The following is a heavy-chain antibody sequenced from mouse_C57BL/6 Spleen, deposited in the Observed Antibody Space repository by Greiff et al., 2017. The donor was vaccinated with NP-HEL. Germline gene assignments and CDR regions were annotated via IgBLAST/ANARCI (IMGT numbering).Heavy chain of an antibody. CDR2: IYPGSGNT. CDR3: ARDVFITTVGFAY. J-gene: IGHJ3*01. V-gene: IGHV1-66*01. D-gene: IGHD1-1*01. CDR1: GYSFTSYY. Sequence: VQLQQSGPELVKPGASVKISCKASGYSFTSYYIHWVKQRPGQGLEWIGWIYPGSGNTKYNEKFKGKATLTADTSSSTADMQLSSLTSEDSAVYYCARDVFITTVGFAYWGQGTLVTVSA.